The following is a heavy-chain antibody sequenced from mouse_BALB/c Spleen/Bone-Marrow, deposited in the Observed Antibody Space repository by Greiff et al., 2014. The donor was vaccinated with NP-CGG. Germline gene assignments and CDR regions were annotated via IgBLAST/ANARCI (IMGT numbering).Heavy chain of an antibody. CDR3: ARGNGEAMDY. V-gene: IGHV1-7*01. J-gene: IGHJ4*01. Sequence: QVQLQQSGAELAKPGASVKMSCKASGYTFTSYCMHWVKQRPGQGLEWIGYINPRNGYTEYDQKFKDKATMTADKSSSTAYMQLSSLTSEDAAVYYCARGNGEAMDYWGQGTSVTVSS. CDR2: INPRNGYT. CDR1: GYTFTSYC.